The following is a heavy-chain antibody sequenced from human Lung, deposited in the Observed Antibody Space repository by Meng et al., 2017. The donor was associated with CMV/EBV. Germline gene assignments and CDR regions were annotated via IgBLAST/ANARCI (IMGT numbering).Heavy chain of an antibody. Sequence: GGSLRLSCAASGFTFSSYWMSWVRQAPGKGLEWVANIKEDGSAKYYVDSVKGRFTISRDNAKKSLYLQMNSLRAEDTAVYYCARWKPRIDYWGQGTLVTVS. J-gene: IGHJ4*02. CDR3: ARWKPRIDY. D-gene: IGHD1-1*01. V-gene: IGHV3-7*01. CDR1: GFTFSSYW. CDR2: IKEDGSAK.